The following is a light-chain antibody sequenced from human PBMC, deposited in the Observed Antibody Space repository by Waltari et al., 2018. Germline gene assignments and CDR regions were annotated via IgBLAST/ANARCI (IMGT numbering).Light chain of an antibody. J-gene: IGKJ2*01. CDR2: ITS. Sequence: DIQMRQSPSSLSASVGDRVTITCRASQHIDIYLSWYQKKPGKAPKLLIYITSALQGGVPSRFSGSGSGTEFTLTISSLQSEDFAVYYCQQYNNWPPYTFGQGTKLEIK. CDR3: QQYNNWPPYT. V-gene: IGKV1-39*01. CDR1: QHIDIY.